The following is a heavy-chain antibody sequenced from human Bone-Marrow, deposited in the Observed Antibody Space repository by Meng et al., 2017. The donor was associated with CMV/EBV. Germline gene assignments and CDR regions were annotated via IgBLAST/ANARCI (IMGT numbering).Heavy chain of an antibody. CDR3: AKQSGNCSGSECDRNWFDP. Sequence: GGSLRLSCQGLGFTFSNYWIAWVRQKPGKGLELMGIIYPGDSHTIYTPSFEGQVTISADRSISTAFLQWSSLKASDTATYYCAKQSGNCSGSECDRNWFDPWGQGTRVTVSS. D-gene: IGHD2-15*01. V-gene: IGHV5-51*01. CDR2: IYPGDSHT. J-gene: IGHJ5*02. CDR1: GFTFSNYW.